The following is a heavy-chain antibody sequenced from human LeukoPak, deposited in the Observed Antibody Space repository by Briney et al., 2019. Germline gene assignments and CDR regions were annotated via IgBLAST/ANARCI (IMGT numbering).Heavy chain of an antibody. J-gene: IGHJ4*02. Sequence: TGGSLRLSCAASGFSINTYWMHWVRQPPGKGLVWVSRINTDGSSPTYADSVKGRFTISRDNAKNTLSLQMNSLRVEDTAVYYCAVQLGTLDYWGQGSLVTVSS. CDR3: AVQLGTLDY. V-gene: IGHV3-74*01. CDR2: INTDGSSP. D-gene: IGHD5-18*01. CDR1: GFSINTYW.